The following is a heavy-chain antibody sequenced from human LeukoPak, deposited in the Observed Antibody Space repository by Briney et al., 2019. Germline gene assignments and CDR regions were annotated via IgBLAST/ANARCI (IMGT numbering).Heavy chain of an antibody. CDR2: IYTSGST. J-gene: IGHJ5*02. D-gene: IGHD6-13*01. V-gene: IGHV4-4*07. CDR1: GGSISSYY. Sequence: SETLSLTCIVSGGSISSYYWSWIRQPPGKGLEWIGRIYTSGSTNYNPSLKSRVTMSVDKSKNQFSLKLTSVTAADTAVYYCARGVPLDMFAAARDNWFDPWGQGTLVTVSP. CDR3: ARGVPLDMFAAARDNWFDP.